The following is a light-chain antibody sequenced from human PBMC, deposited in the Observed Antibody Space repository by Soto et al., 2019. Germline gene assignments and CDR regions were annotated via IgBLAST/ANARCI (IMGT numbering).Light chain of an antibody. CDR3: QQYFSYPPT. V-gene: IGKV1-8*01. CDR1: QDINSY. J-gene: IGKJ1*01. CDR2: AAS. Sequence: AIRMTQSPSSFSASTGDRVTITCRASQDINSYLAWYQQKPGKAPKLLIYAASTLQSGVPSRFAGSRSGADFSLTISRLQSEDFASYYCQQYFSYPPTFGQGTKVEVK.